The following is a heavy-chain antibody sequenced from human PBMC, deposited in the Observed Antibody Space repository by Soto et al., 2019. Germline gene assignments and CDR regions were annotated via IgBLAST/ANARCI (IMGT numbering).Heavy chain of an antibody. J-gene: IGHJ6*03. Sequence: PSETLSLTCTVSGGSISRYYWSWIRQPPGKGLEWIGYIYYSGSTNYNPSLKSRVTISVDTSKNQFSLKLSSVTAADTAVYYCARLRYGSGSYRAYYYYMDVWGKGTTVTVSS. CDR1: GGSISRYY. V-gene: IGHV4-59*08. D-gene: IGHD3-10*01. CDR3: ARLRYGSGSYRAYYYYMDV. CDR2: IYYSGST.